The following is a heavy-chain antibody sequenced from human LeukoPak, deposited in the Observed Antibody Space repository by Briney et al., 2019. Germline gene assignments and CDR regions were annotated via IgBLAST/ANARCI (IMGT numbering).Heavy chain of an antibody. CDR1: GGSFSGYY. Sequence: PSEALSLTCAVYGGSFSGYYWSWIRQPPGKGLEWIGEINHSGGTNYNPSLKSRVTISVDRSKNQFSLKLSSVTAADTAVYYCATRTYDILTGNYYYGMDVWGQGTTVTVSS. J-gene: IGHJ6*02. D-gene: IGHD3-9*01. CDR3: ATRTYDILTGNYYYGMDV. V-gene: IGHV4-34*01. CDR2: INHSGGT.